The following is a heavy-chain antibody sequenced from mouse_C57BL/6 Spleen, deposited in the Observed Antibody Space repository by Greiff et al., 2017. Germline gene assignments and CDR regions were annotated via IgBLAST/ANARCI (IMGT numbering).Heavy chain of an antibody. D-gene: IGHD1-1*01. CDR1: GYTFTDYY. J-gene: IGHJ3*01. Sequence: QVQLKQSGPELVKPGASVKISCKASGYTFTDYYINWVKQRPGQGLEWIGWIFPGSGSTYYNEKFKGKATLTVDKSSSTAYMLLSSLTSEDSAVYFCARGRGYGSSPDWFAYWGQGTLVTVSA. V-gene: IGHV1-75*01. CDR2: IFPGSGST. CDR3: ARGRGYGSSPDWFAY.